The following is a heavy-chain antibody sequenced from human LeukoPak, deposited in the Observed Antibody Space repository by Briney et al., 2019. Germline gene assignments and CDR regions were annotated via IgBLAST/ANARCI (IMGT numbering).Heavy chain of an antibody. CDR1: GGSISSGDYY. V-gene: IGHV4-30-4*01. CDR2: IYYSGST. J-gene: IGHJ3*02. CDR3: AREGKGIVVVRRESGAFDI. Sequence: PSETLSLTCTVSGGSISSGDYYWSWIRQPPGKGLEWIGYIYYSGSTYYNPSLKSRVTISVDTSKNQFSLKLSSVTAADTAVYYCAREGKGIVVVRRESGAFDIWGQGTMVTVSS. D-gene: IGHD3-22*01.